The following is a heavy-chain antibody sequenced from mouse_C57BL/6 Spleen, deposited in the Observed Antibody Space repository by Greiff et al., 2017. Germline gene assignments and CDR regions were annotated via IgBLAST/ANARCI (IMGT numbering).Heavy chain of an antibody. CDR1: GFTFSSYG. J-gene: IGHJ4*01. D-gene: IGHD2-1*01. CDR3: ARLSGNYDYYAKDY. Sequence: EVKLQESGGDLVKPGGSLKLSCAASGFTFSSYGMSWVRQTPDKRLEWVATISSGGSYTYYPDSVKGRFTISRDNAKNTLYLQKSSLKSEDTAMYYWARLSGNYDYYAKDYWGQGTSVTV. V-gene: IGHV5-6*01. CDR2: ISSGGSYT.